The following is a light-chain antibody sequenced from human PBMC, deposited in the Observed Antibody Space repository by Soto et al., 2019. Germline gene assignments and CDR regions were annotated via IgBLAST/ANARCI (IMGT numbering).Light chain of an antibody. Sequence: DIQMTQSPSSLSASVGDSVTITCRASQGISIYLAWYQQRPGKVPRLLIYDASTLQSGVPSRFSASGSGTEFTLTIASLQPEDAATYYCQKHNAAPWTFGPGTKVEIK. CDR1: QGISIY. CDR2: DAS. CDR3: QKHNAAPWT. J-gene: IGKJ1*01. V-gene: IGKV1-27*01.